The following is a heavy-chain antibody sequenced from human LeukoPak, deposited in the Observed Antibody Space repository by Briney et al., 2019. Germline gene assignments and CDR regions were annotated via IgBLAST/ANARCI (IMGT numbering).Heavy chain of an antibody. V-gene: IGHV5-51*01. J-gene: IGHJ3*02. CDR1: GYSFTTYW. CDR3: ARQGRIVVVTTTHDAFDI. CDR2: IYPGDSGA. D-gene: IGHD2-21*02. Sequence: GESLKISCTGFGYSFTTYWIGWVRQMPGKGLEWMGIIYPGDSGARYSPSLQGQVTISVDKSISTAYLQWSSLKASDTAMYYCARQGRIVVVTTTHDAFDIWGQGTMVTVSS.